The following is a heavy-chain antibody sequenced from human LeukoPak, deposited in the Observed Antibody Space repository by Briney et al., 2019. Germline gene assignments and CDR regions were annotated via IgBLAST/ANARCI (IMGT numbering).Heavy chain of an antibody. CDR1: VYTLTRYG. CDR3: ARAGSWNSFGY. J-gene: IGHJ4*02. D-gene: IGHD6-13*01. CDR2: SSAYNGNT. V-gene: IGHV1-18*01. Sequence: ATVNLSCKASVYTLTRYGISWVRQAPGQGLEGVGWSSAYNGNTNYAKKLQGRVTMTTDTSTSTAYMELRSLRSDDTAVYYCARAGSWNSFGYWGQGTLVTVSS.